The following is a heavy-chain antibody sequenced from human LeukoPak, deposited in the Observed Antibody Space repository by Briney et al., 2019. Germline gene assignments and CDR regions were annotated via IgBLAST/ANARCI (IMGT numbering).Heavy chain of an antibody. D-gene: IGHD3-10*01. CDR2: IYDSGST. CDR1: GASITGYY. CDR3: ATGGSGNFHDY. Sequence: PSETLSLTCSVSGASITGYYWSWIRQPAGKGLEWIGRIYDSGSTNYNPFFNSRVTMSVDTSKNQFSLKLTSVTAADTAVYCCATGGSGNFHDYWGQGTLVTVSS. J-gene: IGHJ4*02. V-gene: IGHV4-4*07.